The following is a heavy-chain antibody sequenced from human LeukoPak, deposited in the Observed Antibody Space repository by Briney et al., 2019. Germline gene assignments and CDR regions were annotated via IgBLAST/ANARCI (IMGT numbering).Heavy chain of an antibody. CDR1: GYTFTSYY. CDR2: INPSAGST. V-gene: IGHV1-46*01. D-gene: IGHD3-10*01. J-gene: IGHJ4*02. CDR3: ARGYYGSGGYRAFDY. Sequence: ASVKVSCKASGYTFTSYYMHWVRQAPGQGLEWMGIINPSAGSTTYAQKFQGRVTMTRDTSTSTVYMELSSLRSEDTAVYYCARGYYGSGGYRAFDYWGQGTLVTVSS.